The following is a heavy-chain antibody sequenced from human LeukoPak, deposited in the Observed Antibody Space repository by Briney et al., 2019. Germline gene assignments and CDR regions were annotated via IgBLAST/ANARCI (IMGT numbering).Heavy chain of an antibody. J-gene: IGHJ4*02. Sequence: SQTLSLTCTVSGGSISSGSYYWSWIRQPAGKGLEWIGRIYTSGSTNYNPSLKSRVTISVDTSKNQFSLKLSSVTAADTAVYYCARDPLGPGYGVDWGQGTLVTVSS. CDR1: GGSISSGSYY. CDR3: ARDPLGPGYGVD. D-gene: IGHD6-13*01. CDR2: IYTSGST. V-gene: IGHV4-61*02.